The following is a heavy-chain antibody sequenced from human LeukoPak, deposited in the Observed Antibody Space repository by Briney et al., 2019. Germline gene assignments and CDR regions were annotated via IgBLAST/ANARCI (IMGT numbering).Heavy chain of an antibody. J-gene: IGHJ5*02. CDR3: ASPKDSYSWDP. CDR2: ISYDGSNK. Sequence: PGGSLRLSCAASGFTFSSYAMHWVRQAPGKGLEGVAVISYDGSNKYHADSVKGRFTISRDNSKNTLYLQMNSLRAEDTAVYYCASPKDSYSWDPWGQGTLVTVSS. V-gene: IGHV3-30-3*01. D-gene: IGHD2-21*02. CDR1: GFTFSSYA.